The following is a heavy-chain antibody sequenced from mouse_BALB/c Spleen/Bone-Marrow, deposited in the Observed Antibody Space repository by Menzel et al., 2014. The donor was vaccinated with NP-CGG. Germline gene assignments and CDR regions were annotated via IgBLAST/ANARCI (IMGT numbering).Heavy chain of an antibody. V-gene: IGHV5-6-3*01. CDR1: GFTFSSYG. J-gene: IGHJ2*01. CDR2: INSNGGST. Sequence: EVQRVESGGGLVQPGGSLKLSCAASGFTFSSYGMSWVRQTPDKRLELVATINSNGGSTYYPDSVKGRFTISRDNAKNPLYLRMSSLKSEDTAMHYCARDGSSYEGNYFDYWGQGTTLTVSS. D-gene: IGHD1-1*01. CDR3: ARDGSSYEGNYFDY.